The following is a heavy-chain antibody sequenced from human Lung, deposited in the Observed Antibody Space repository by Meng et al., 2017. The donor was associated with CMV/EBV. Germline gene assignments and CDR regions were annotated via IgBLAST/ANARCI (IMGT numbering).Heavy chain of an antibody. D-gene: IGHD3-22*01. Sequence: GGSLGLXCAASGFTFSSYAMSWVPQAPGKGLEWVSAISGSGGSTYYAGSVKGRFTISRDNYKNTLYLQINSLRAEDTAVYYCAKSAYDSSGYYYNWGQGPLVTVSS. CDR2: ISGSGGST. J-gene: IGHJ4*02. V-gene: IGHV3-23*01. CDR1: GFTFSSYA. CDR3: AKSAYDSSGYYYN.